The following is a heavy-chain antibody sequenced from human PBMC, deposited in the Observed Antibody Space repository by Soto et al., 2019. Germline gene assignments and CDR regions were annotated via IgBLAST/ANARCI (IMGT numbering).Heavy chain of an antibody. D-gene: IGHD3-3*01. CDR2: ISGYNGNT. V-gene: IGHV1-18*01. CDR3: ARDRPPIFGVVTPFES. CDR1: GYTFTNYG. Sequence: SVKVSCKASGYTFTNYGITWVRLAPGQGLEWMGWISGYNGNTNFAHKFQGRVTMTRDTSTSTVYMELRSLRSDDTAVYYCARDRPPIFGVVTPFESWGRATLVTVSS. J-gene: IGHJ4*02.